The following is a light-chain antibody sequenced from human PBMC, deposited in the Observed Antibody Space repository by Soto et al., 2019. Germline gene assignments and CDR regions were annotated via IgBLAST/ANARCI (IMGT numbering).Light chain of an antibody. J-gene: IGLJ1*01. CDR3: SSYTSSSTLLYV. V-gene: IGLV2-14*01. CDR1: SSDVGGYNY. Sequence: QSALTQPASVSGSPGQSITISCTGTSSDVGGYNYVSWYQQHPGKAPKLMIYDVSNRPSGVSNRFPGSKSGNTASLTISGLQAEDEADYYCSSYTSSSTLLYVFVTGTKVTVL. CDR2: DVS.